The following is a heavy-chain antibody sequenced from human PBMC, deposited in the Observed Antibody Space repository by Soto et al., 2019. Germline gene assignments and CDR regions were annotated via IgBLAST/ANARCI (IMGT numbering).Heavy chain of an antibody. CDR3: ARDDSSSQSYYYGMDV. D-gene: IGHD6-6*01. CDR1: GDSVSSNSAA. Sequence: KQSPTLSLTCAISGDSVSSNSAAWNWIRQSPSRGLEWLGRTYYRSKWYNDYAVSVKSRITINPDTSKNQFSLQLNSVTPEDTAVYYCARDDSSSQSYYYGMDVWGQGTTVTVSS. CDR2: TYYRSKWYN. V-gene: IGHV6-1*01. J-gene: IGHJ6*02.